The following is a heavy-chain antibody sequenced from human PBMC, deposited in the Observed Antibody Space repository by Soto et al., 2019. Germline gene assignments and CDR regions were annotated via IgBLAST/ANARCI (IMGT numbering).Heavy chain of an antibody. D-gene: IGHD2-2*01. CDR2: INHSGST. CDR3: ARGRYCSSTSCYRGYYYYMDG. J-gene: IGHJ6*03. CDR1: GGSFSGYY. V-gene: IGHV4-34*01. Sequence: SETLSLTCAVYGGSFSGYYWSWIRQPPGKGLEWIGEINHSGSTNYNPSLKSRVTISVDTSKNQFSLKLSSVTAADTAVYYCARGRYCSSTSCYRGYYYYMDGWGKGTTVTVSS.